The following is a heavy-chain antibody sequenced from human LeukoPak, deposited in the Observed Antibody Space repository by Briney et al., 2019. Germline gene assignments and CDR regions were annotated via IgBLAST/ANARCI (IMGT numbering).Heavy chain of an antibody. J-gene: IGHJ4*02. D-gene: IGHD3-22*01. Sequence: PGRSLRLSCAASGVTFSSFAMHWVRQAPGKGLEWVAVISYHGSDKFYADSVKGRFTISRDNSKNTLFLQMNSLGADDTAVYYCARAAYDSNGFTANHDYWGQGTLVTVSS. V-gene: IGHV3-30*04. CDR2: ISYHGSDK. CDR1: GVTFSSFA. CDR3: ARAAYDSNGFTANHDY.